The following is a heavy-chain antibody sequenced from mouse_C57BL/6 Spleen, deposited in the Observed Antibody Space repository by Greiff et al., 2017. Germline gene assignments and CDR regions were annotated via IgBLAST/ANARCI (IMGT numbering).Heavy chain of an antibody. Sequence: QVQLQQSGAELAKPGASVKLSCKASGYTFTSYWMHWVKQRPGQGLEWIGYINPSSGYTKYNQKFKDKATLTADKSSITAYMQLSSLTYEDSAVYYCARGGGGYPFAYWGQGTLVTVSA. CDR3: ARGGGGYPFAY. V-gene: IGHV1-7*01. CDR2: INPSSGYT. J-gene: IGHJ3*01. CDR1: GYTFTSYW. D-gene: IGHD1-1*02.